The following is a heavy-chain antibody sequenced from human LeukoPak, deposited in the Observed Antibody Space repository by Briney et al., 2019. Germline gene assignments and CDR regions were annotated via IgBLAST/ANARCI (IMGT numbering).Heavy chain of an antibody. CDR1: GFTFSDHH. J-gene: IGHJ5*02. V-gene: IGHV3-72*01. CDR2: TRNKANSYTT. Sequence: GGSLRLSCAASGFTFSDHHMDWVRQAPGKGLEWVGRTRNKANSYTTEYAASVKGRFTISRDDSKNSLYLQMNSLKTEDTAVYYCARGEGSSWGQGTLVTVSS. D-gene: IGHD1-26*01. CDR3: ARGEGSS.